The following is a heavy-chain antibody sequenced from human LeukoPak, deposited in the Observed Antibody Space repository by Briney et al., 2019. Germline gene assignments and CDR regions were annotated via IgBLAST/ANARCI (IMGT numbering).Heavy chain of an antibody. CDR1: GGTFSSYA. J-gene: IGHJ6*02. Sequence: ASVKVSCKASGGTFSSYAISWVRQAPGQGLEWMGGIIPIFGTANYAQKFQGRVTITADESTSTAYMELSSLRSEDTAVYYCASRRFLASHYYYYGIDVWGQGTTVTVSS. CDR2: IIPIFGTA. CDR3: ASRRFLASHYYYYGIDV. V-gene: IGHV1-69*13. D-gene: IGHD3-3*01.